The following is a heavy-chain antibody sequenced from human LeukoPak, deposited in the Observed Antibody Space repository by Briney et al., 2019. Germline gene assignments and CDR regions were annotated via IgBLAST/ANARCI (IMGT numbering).Heavy chain of an antibody. D-gene: IGHD1-26*01. CDR2: IYYSGST. CDR1: GGSISSHY. J-gene: IGHJ5*02. V-gene: IGHV4-59*11. Sequence: PSETLSLTSTVSGGSISSHYWSWIRQPPGKGLEWIGYIYYSGSTNYNPSLKSRVTISVDTSKNQFSLKLSSVTAADTAVYYCARGVGATLYNWFDPWGQGTLVTVSS. CDR3: ARGVGATLYNWFDP.